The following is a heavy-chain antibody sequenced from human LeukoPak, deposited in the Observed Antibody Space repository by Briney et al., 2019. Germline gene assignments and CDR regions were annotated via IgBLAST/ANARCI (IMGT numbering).Heavy chain of an antibody. CDR2: ISGSGGST. D-gene: IGHD4-23*01. Sequence: RPGGSLRLSCAVSGITLSNYGMTWVRQAPGKGLEWVAGISGSGGSTYYADSVKGRFTISRDNSKNTLYLQMNSLRAEDTAVYYCARGGKATVVTMWGQGILVTVSS. J-gene: IGHJ4*02. V-gene: IGHV3-23*01. CDR3: ARGGKATVVTM. CDR1: GITLSNYG.